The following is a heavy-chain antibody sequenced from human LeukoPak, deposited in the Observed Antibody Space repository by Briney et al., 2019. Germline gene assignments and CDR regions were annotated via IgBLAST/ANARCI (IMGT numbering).Heavy chain of an antibody. Sequence: PGGSLRLSCAASGFTFSSYSMNWVRQAPGKGLEWVSSISTSSSYIYYADSVKGRFTISRDNAKNSLYLQMNSLRDEDTAVYYCARDYQGRGYSGYGLKDYWGQGTLVTVSS. CDR3: ARDYQGRGYSGYGLKDY. CDR1: GFTFSSYS. V-gene: IGHV3-21*01. CDR2: ISTSSSYI. J-gene: IGHJ4*02. D-gene: IGHD5-12*01.